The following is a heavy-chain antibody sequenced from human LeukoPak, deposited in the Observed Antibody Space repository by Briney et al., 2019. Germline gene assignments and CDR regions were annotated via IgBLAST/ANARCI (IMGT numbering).Heavy chain of an antibody. CDR2: IYYSGST. D-gene: IGHD5-18*01. V-gene: IGHV4-59*01. Sequence: PSETLSVTCTVSGGSISSYYWSWIRQPPGKGLEWIGYIYYSGSTNYNPSLKSRVTISVDTSKNQFSLKLSSVTAADTAVYYCARGRYSYGFDYWGQGTLVTVPS. J-gene: IGHJ4*02. CDR3: ARGRYSYGFDY. CDR1: GGSISSYY.